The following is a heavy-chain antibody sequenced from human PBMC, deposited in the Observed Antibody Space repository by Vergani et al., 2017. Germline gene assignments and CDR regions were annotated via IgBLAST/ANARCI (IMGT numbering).Heavy chain of an antibody. CDR1: GFPFGVYG. D-gene: IGHD3-10*02. J-gene: IGHJ4*02. Sequence: EVQLVESGGGLVKPGGSLRLSCATSGFPFGVYGMNWVRQAPGKGLEWVSSITGSRRNIYYADSVKGRFTISRDNARNSLYLEMNNLRAEDTAIYYCTRGPYVRHYSDSWGQGTLGPGSS. CDR2: ITGSRRNI. V-gene: IGHV3-21*04. CDR3: TRGPYVRHYSDS.